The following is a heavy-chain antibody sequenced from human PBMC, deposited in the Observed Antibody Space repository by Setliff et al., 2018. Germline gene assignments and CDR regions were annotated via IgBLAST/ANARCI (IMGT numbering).Heavy chain of an antibody. CDR3: ASHEPWLWNAFDI. CDR1: GFTFRSYE. CDR2: IANRGNTV. Sequence: LRLSCAASGFTFRSYEMNWVRQAPGKGLEWVAYIANRGNTVYYADSVKGRFTISRDNAKNSLYLQMNSLRAEDTAVYYCASHEPWLWNAFDIWGQGTMVTVSS. J-gene: IGHJ3*02. V-gene: IGHV3-48*03. D-gene: IGHD6-19*01.